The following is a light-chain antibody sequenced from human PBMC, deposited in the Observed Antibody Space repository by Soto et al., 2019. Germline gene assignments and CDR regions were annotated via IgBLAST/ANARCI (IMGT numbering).Light chain of an antibody. V-gene: IGKV3D-15*01. CDR2: GAS. J-gene: IGKJ5*01. CDR1: QSVSNN. CDR3: QQYNNWPTT. Sequence: SPGTMALSPGDRATLFCRASQSVSNNYLAWYQQKPGQAPKLLIYGASNRATGIPERFSGSGSGTDFPLTISSLQSEDVAIYYCQQYNNWPTTFGQGT.